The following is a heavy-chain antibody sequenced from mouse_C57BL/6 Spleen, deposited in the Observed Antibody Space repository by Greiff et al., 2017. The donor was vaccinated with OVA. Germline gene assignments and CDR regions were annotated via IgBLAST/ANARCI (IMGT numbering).Heavy chain of an antibody. CDR3: TTGGMVTTRYAMDY. CDR1: GFNIKDYY. J-gene: IGHJ4*01. D-gene: IGHD2-2*01. Sequence: VQLKQSGAELVRPGASVKLSCTASGFNIKDYYMHWVKQRPEQGLEWIGRIDPEDGDTEYAPKFQGKATMTADTSSNTAYLQLSSLTSEDTAVYYCTTGGMVTTRYAMDYWGQGTSVTVSS. CDR2: IDPEDGDT. V-gene: IGHV14-1*01.